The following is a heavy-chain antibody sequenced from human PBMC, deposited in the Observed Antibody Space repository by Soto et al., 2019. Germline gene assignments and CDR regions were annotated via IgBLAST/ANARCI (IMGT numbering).Heavy chain of an antibody. CDR1: GGSFSGYY. D-gene: IGHD2-15*01. CDR2: INYSGST. J-gene: IGHJ4*02. V-gene: IGHV4-34*01. CDR3: ARNTDGGNYDY. Sequence: SETLSLTCAVYGGSFSGYYWSWIRQPPGKGLEWIGEINYSGSTNYNPSLKSRVTISVDTSKNQFSLKLSSVTAADTAVYYCARNTDGGNYDYWGQGTLVTVSS.